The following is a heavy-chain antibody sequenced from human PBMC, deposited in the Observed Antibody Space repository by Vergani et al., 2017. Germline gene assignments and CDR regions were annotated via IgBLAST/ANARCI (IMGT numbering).Heavy chain of an antibody. CDR3: ARVPGGWGYYYYYMDV. CDR2: INPNSGGT. J-gene: IGHJ6*03. CDR1: GYTFTGYY. D-gene: IGHD3-16*01. V-gene: IGHV1-2*02. Sequence: QVQLVQSGAEVKKPGASVKVSCKASGYTFTGYYMHWVRQAPGQGLEWMGWINPNSGGTNYAQKLQGRVTMTTDTSTSTAYMELRSLRSDDTAVYYCARVPGGWGYYYYYMDVWGKGTTVTVSS.